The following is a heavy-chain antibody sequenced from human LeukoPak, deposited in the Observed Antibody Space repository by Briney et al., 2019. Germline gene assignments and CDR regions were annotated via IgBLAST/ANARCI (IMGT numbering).Heavy chain of an antibody. CDR1: GFTFDDYG. D-gene: IGHD6-19*01. J-gene: IGHJ4*02. Sequence: PGGFLRLSCAASGFTFDDYGMSWVRQAPGKGLEWVSGINWSSGSTGYADSVKGRFTISRDNAKNSLYLEMDSLRAEDTALYYCAKVLSSGWYDIFDYWGQGTLVTVSS. V-gene: IGHV3-20*04. CDR2: INWSSGST. CDR3: AKVLSSGWYDIFDY.